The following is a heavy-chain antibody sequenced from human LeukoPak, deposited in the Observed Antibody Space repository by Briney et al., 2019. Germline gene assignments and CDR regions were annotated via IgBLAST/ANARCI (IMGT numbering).Heavy chain of an antibody. CDR1: GFSFNTYA. Sequence: GGSLRLSCAASGFSFNTYAMHWVRQAPGQGLEWVALIWHDGSHKFYSNSVRGQFTISRDNSKNTVSLQMNNLRPEDTAVYYCAREIFGSGGYPDFWGQGTLVTVSS. CDR3: AREIFGSGGYPDF. D-gene: IGHD3-10*01. J-gene: IGHJ4*02. CDR2: IWHDGSHK. V-gene: IGHV3-33*01.